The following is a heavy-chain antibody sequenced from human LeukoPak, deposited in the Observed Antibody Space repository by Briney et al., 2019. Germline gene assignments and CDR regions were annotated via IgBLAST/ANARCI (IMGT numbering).Heavy chain of an antibody. CDR3: TRDRNDYGDPDAFDI. Sequence: PGGSLKLSCAASGFTFSDFAMNWVRRAPGKGLEWVSSITRVSTYIYYAESVQGRFTISGDNHKDLLYLQLNSLRGDDTGIYYCTRDRNDYGDPDAFDIWGQGTVVTVSS. D-gene: IGHD4-17*01. CDR2: ITRVSTYI. CDR1: GFTFSDFA. V-gene: IGHV3-21*01. J-gene: IGHJ3*02.